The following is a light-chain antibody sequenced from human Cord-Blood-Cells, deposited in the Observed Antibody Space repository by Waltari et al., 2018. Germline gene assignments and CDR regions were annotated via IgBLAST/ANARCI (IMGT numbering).Light chain of an antibody. V-gene: IGKV3-11*01. CDR1: QSVSSY. CDR3: QQRSNWPRS. Sequence: EIVFTLSPATLSLSPGERAPLSCRASQSVSSYLAWYQQKPGQAPRLLIYDASNRATGIPARFSGSGSGTDFTLTISSLEPEDFAVYYCQQRSNWPRSFGQGTKLEIK. CDR2: DAS. J-gene: IGKJ2*03.